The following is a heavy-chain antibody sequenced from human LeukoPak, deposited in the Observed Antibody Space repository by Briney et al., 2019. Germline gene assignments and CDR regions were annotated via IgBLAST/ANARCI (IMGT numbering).Heavy chain of an antibody. CDR3: ARRAGAYSHPYDY. Sequence: QPGGSLRLSCTVSGFTVSSNSMSWVRQAPGKGLEWVSFIYSGGNTHYSDSLKGRFTISRGNSKNTLYLQMNSLRVEDTAVYYCARRAGAYSHPYDYWGQGTLVTVSS. J-gene: IGHJ4*02. D-gene: IGHD4/OR15-4a*01. CDR1: GFTVSSNS. V-gene: IGHV3-53*01. CDR2: IYSGGNT.